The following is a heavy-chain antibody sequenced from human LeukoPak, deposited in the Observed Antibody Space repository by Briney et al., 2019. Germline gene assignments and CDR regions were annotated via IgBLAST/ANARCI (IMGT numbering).Heavy chain of an antibody. Sequence: SETLSLTCAVYGGSFSGYYWSWIRQPPGKGLEWIGEINHNGSTNYNPSLKSRVTISVDTSKNQFFLKLSSVTAADTAVYYCARVIRGEARSYGSGSYLFPLDYWGQGTLVTVSS. CDR3: ARVIRGEARSYGSGSYLFPLDY. J-gene: IGHJ4*02. D-gene: IGHD3-10*01. CDR2: INHNGST. V-gene: IGHV4-34*01. CDR1: GGSFSGYY.